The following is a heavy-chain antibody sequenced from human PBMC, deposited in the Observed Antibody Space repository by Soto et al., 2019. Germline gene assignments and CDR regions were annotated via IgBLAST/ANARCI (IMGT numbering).Heavy chain of an antibody. D-gene: IGHD6-19*01. J-gene: IGHJ6*02. CDR3: AREPGIAVAGTLLGMDV. CDR1: GYTFTGYY. V-gene: IGHV1-2*04. CDR2: INPNSGGT. Sequence: ASVKVSCKASGYTFTGYYMHWVRQAPGQGLDWMGWINPNSGGTNYAQKFQCWVTMTRDTSISTAYMELSRLRSDDTAVYYCAREPGIAVAGTLLGMDVWGQGTTVTVSS.